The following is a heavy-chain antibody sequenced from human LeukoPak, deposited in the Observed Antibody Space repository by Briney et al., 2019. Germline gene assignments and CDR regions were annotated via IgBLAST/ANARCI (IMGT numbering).Heavy chain of an antibody. J-gene: IGHJ2*01. CDR2: IKQDGTEK. V-gene: IGHV3-7*03. Sequence: GRSLRLSCEASGVTFSNYWMSWVRQAPGMGPEWLANIKQDGTEKFYMASVRGRFIISRDNAKSSLYLQMNSLRVEDTAVYYCAKNGRQWLQNWYFDLWGRGTLVTVSS. D-gene: IGHD5-24*01. CDR1: GVTFSNYW. CDR3: AKNGRQWLQNWYFDL.